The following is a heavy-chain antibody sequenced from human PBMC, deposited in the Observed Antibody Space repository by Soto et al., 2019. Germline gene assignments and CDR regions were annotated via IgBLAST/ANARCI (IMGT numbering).Heavy chain of an antibody. CDR1: GFTFSSYA. CDR2: ISANGGRT. D-gene: IGHD1-20*01. Sequence: EVQLLESGGGLVQPGGSLRLSCGASGFTFSSYAMSWVRQAPGKAPEWVSGISANGGRTDYADSVRGRFTMSRDNSKNTVYLQMNSLRDEDTAVYYCAQDPRISGIDYWGQGTLVTVSS. V-gene: IGHV3-23*01. CDR3: AQDPRISGIDY. J-gene: IGHJ4*02.